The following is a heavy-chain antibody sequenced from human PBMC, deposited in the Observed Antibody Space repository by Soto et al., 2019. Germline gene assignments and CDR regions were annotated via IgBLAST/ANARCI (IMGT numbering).Heavy chain of an antibody. Sequence: QVQLQESGPGLVKPSETLSLTCTVSGGSMSSYYWSWIRQPPGKGLEWIGYIYYSGSTNYNPSLKSRVTMSVDTPKNQCSLKRSSVTAADTAVYYCARRGYGPGFPYYYGMDVWGQGTTVTVSS. CDR3: ARRGYGPGFPYYYGMDV. D-gene: IGHD3-10*01. V-gene: IGHV4-59*01. J-gene: IGHJ6*02. CDR1: GGSMSSYY. CDR2: IYYSGST.